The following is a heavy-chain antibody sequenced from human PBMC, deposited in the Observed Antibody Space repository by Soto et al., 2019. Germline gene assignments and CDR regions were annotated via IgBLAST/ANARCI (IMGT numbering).Heavy chain of an antibody. CDR3: ASVGVATISGYYYYYMDV. CDR2: ISAYNGNT. J-gene: IGHJ6*03. V-gene: IGHV1-18*01. Sequence: GASVKVSCKASGYTLTSYGISWVRQAPGQRLEWMGWISAYNGNTNYAQKLQGRVTMTTDTSTSTAYMELRGLRSDDTAVYYCASVGVATISGYYYYYMDVWGKGTTVTVSS. D-gene: IGHD5-12*01. CDR1: GYTLTSYG.